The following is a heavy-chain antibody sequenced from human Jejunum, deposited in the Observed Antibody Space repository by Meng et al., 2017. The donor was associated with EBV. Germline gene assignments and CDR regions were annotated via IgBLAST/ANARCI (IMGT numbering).Heavy chain of an antibody. Sequence: QVQLQGSGPGVVKPSGTLSLTCAVSGDSISSSNWWSWVRQPPGKGLEWIGEIYHSGSTNYNPSLKSRVTISVDKSKNQFSLKLSSVTAADTAVYYCARYGSGYFPALWYWGQGTLVTVSS. V-gene: IGHV4-4*02. CDR3: ARYGSGYFPALWY. J-gene: IGHJ4*02. D-gene: IGHD3-3*01. CDR1: GDSISSSNW. CDR2: IYHSGST.